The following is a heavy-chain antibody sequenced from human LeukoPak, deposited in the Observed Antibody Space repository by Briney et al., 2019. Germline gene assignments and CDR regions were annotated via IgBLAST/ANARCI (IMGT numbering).Heavy chain of an antibody. CDR3: ATLSTVVVIRASPDY. D-gene: IGHD3-22*01. CDR1: GFTLSSYA. CDR2: ITVSCCST. J-gene: IGHJ4*02. V-gene: IGHV3-23*01. Sequence: PGGSLRLSCAASGFTLSSYAMRWVRQAPGKGVEGVSAITVSCCSTSYADSVQARFTISRDNSKNTLYLQMTSLRAEDTAVYYCATLSTVVVIRASPDYWGQGTLVTVSS.